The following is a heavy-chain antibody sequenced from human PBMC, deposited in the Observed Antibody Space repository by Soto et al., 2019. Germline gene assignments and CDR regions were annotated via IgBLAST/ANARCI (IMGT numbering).Heavy chain of an antibody. CDR1: GFTFSIYG. CDR3: VRDIAAAPTRAAYFDY. D-gene: IGHD6-13*01. CDR2: IWYDGSNK. Sequence: GGSLRLSCVASGFTFSIYGMHWVRQAPGKGLEWVAVIWYDGSNKYYIDSVKGRFTISRDDSKNTLYLQMNSLRAEDTAVYFCVRDIAAAPTRAAYFDYWGQGTLVTVSS. J-gene: IGHJ4*02. V-gene: IGHV3-33*01.